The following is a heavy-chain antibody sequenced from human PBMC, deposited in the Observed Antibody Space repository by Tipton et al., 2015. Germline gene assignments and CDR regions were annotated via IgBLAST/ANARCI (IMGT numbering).Heavy chain of an antibody. CDR1: AYSISSYYY. Sequence: TLSLTCAVSAYSISSYYYWGWIRQPPGKGLEWIGEINHSGGTKYNPSLKSRVTMSVDTSKKQFSPKLDSVTAADTAVYYCAGPRGMPAIFGLPWDYYFDYWGQGALVTVSS. J-gene: IGHJ4*02. CDR3: AGPRGMPAIFGLPWDYYFDY. CDR2: INHSGGT. D-gene: IGHD3-3*01. V-gene: IGHV4-38-2*01.